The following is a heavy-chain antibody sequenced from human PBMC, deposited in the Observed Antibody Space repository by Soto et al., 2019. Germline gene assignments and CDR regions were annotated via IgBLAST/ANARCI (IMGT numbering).Heavy chain of an antibody. Sequence: QLQLHESGPGLVKPSETLSLTCTVSGASISSSSYYWGWIRQPPGKGLEWIGSIYYSGGTYYNPSLKGRVTISVDTSKHQFSLKLSSVTAADTALYYCARLNAGTTYYYYGMDVWGQGTTVTVSS. V-gene: IGHV4-39*01. CDR2: IYYSGGT. J-gene: IGHJ6*02. D-gene: IGHD1-7*01. CDR3: ARLNAGTTYYYYGMDV. CDR1: GASISSSSYY.